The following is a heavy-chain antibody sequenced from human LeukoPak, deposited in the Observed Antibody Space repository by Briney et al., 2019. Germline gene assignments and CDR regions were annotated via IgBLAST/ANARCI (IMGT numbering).Heavy chain of an antibody. CDR2: MCGTAGCT. J-gene: IGHJ5*01. CDR1: GFTFYMYA. V-gene: IGHV3-23*01. Sequence: GGSLRLSCQASGFTFYMYAMSWVRQAPGKGLEWVASMCGTAGCTFYPDSVKGRFTISRDNSKNVLYLQMNSLTAEDTAIYYCAKDRPNFHENSGHYYRRDGDSWGQGTLVTVSS. D-gene: IGHD3-22*01. CDR3: AKDRPNFHENSGHYYRRDGDS.